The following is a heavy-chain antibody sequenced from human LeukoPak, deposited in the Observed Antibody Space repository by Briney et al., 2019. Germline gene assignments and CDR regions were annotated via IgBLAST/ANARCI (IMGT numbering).Heavy chain of an antibody. CDR1: GASISTYY. D-gene: IGHD3-22*01. V-gene: IGHV4-59*01. CDR2: IYYSGIT. Sequence: SETLSLTCTVSGASISTYYWSWIRQPPGKGLEWIGYIYYSGITNYNPSLESPVTISVDTSKNQFSLKLSSVTAADTAMYYCARGRTTYYSDSVGYYRDAFDIWGQGTMVTVSS. CDR3: ARGRTTYYSDSVGYYRDAFDI. J-gene: IGHJ3*02.